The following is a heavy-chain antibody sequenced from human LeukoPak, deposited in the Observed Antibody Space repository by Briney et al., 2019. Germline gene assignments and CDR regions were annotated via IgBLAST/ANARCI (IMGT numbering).Heavy chain of an antibody. V-gene: IGHV1-69*13. D-gene: IGHD5-12*01. J-gene: IGHJ4*02. Sequence: VKVSCKASGGTFSSYAISWVRQAPGQGLEWMGGIIPIFGTANYAQKFQGRVTITADKSTSTAYMELSSLRDEDTAMYYCARGSDIVAQGADYWGQGTLVTVSS. CDR1: GGTFSSYA. CDR2: IIPIFGTA. CDR3: ARGSDIVAQGADY.